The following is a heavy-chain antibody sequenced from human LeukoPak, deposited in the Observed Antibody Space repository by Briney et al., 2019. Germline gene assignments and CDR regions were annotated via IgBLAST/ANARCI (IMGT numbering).Heavy chain of an antibody. D-gene: IGHD1-7*01. V-gene: IGHV3-11*04. CDR3: VTDLNWNYGDPPY. CDR2: ISDTGMTI. J-gene: IGHJ4*02. CDR1: GFIINAYY. Sequence: GGSLRLSCEASGFIINAYYLNWIRQAPGKGLEWVSYISDTGMTIKYADSVKGRFTISKDTAKNSFYLQMDSLRDEYTAVYYCVTDLNWNYGDPPYWGQGALVAVST.